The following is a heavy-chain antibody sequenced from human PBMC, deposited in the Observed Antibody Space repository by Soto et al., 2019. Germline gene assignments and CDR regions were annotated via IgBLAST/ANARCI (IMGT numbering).Heavy chain of an antibody. Sequence: PXGSLRLSCAAAGFTVSANYVSWVRQVPGKGLDWVSTIYSGGSTYYADSVKGRFTISRDNSKNTVYLQMNSLRAEDTAVYYCARGITDSGLYYPFDSSGHGTLVTVSS. D-gene: IGHD3-22*01. CDR1: GFTVSANY. J-gene: IGHJ4*01. CDR2: IYSGGST. CDR3: ARGITDSGLYYPFDS. V-gene: IGHV3-53*01.